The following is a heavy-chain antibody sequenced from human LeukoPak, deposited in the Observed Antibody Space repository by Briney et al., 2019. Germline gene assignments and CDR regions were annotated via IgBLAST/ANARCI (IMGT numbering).Heavy chain of an antibody. CDR1: GYTYTSYG. D-gene: IGHD3-10*01. Sequence: ASVRVSCKASGYTYTSYGISWVRQAPGQGLEWMGWISAYNGNTNYAQKLQGRVTMTTDTSTSTAYMELRSLRSDDTAVYYCARDYVVRGVMSYWGQGTLVTVSS. J-gene: IGHJ4*02. V-gene: IGHV1-18*01. CDR3: ARDYVVRGVMSY. CDR2: ISAYNGNT.